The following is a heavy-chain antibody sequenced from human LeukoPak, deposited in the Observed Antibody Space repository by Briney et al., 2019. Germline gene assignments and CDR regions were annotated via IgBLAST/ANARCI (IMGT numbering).Heavy chain of an antibody. CDR2: ISGSGGST. Sequence: GGSLRLSCAASGFTFSSYAMSWVRQAPGKGLEWVSAISGSGGSTYYADSVKGRFTISRDNAKNSLYLQMNSLRAEDTAVYYCARERSGYDSDYWGQGTLVTVSS. V-gene: IGHV3-23*01. D-gene: IGHD5-12*01. CDR1: GFTFSSYA. CDR3: ARERSGYDSDY. J-gene: IGHJ4*02.